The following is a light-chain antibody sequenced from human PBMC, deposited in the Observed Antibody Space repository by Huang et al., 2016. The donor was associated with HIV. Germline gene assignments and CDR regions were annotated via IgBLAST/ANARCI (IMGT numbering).Light chain of an antibody. V-gene: IGKV2-30*02. CDR3: MQGTHWYT. CDR2: DVS. J-gene: IGKJ2*01. Sequence: VMVQSPLSLPVTLGQPASISCKSSQSRLHSDGNTYLNWFHQRPGHSPRRLIYDVSKRDSGVPDRFSGSGSGTDFTLTISRVEAEDVGVYYRMQGTHWYTFGPGTKLEI. CDR1: QSRLHSDGNTY.